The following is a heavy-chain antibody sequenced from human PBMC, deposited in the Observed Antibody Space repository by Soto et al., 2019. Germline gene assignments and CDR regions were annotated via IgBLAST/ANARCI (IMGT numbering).Heavy chain of an antibody. D-gene: IGHD2-2*01. V-gene: IGHV3-73*01. CDR3: TRLPPYCSSTSCPQNDAFDI. J-gene: IGHJ3*02. CDR2: IRSKANSYAT. Sequence: GGSLRLSCAASGFTFSGSAMHWVRQASGKGLEWVGRIRSKANSYATAYAASVKGRFTISRDDSKNTAYLQMNSLKTEDTAVYYCTRLPPYCSSTSCPQNDAFDIWGQGTMVTVSS. CDR1: GFTFSGSA.